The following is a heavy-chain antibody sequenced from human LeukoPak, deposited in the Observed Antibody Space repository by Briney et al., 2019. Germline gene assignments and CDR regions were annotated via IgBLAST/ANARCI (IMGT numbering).Heavy chain of an antibody. J-gene: IGHJ4*02. D-gene: IGHD3-10*01. V-gene: IGHV4-59*08. Sequence: PSEPLSLTCTVSGGSISTDYWSWIRQPPGKGLEWIGYTYYSGNTNYTPSLKSRVTISIDTSKNQSSLKLTSVTAADTAVYYCARHTVRGVVFDSWGQGILVTVSS. CDR3: ARHTVRGVVFDS. CDR2: TYYSGNT. CDR1: GGSISTDY.